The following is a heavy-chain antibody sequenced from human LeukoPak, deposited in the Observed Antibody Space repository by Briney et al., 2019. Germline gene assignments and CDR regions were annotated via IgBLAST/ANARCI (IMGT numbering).Heavy chain of an antibody. CDR3: ARSAYYYYGMDV. J-gene: IGHJ6*02. CDR2: ISSSGSTI. Sequence: GGSLRLSCAASGFTFSSYAMSWVRQAPGKGLEWVSYISSSGSTIYYADSVKGRFTISRDNAKNSLYLQMNSLRAEDTAVYYCARSAYYYYGMDVWGQGTTVTVSS. V-gene: IGHV3-48*04. CDR1: GFTFSSYA.